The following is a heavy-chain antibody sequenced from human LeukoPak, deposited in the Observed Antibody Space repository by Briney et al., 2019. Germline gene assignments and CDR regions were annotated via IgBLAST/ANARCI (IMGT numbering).Heavy chain of an antibody. CDR1: GGSFSGYY. D-gene: IGHD6-19*01. Sequence: SETLSLTCAVYGGSFSGYYWSWIRQPPGKGLEWIGEINHSGSTNYNPSLKSRVTISVDTSKNQFSLKLSSVTAADTAVYYCARGFRRLEGWGQGTLVTVSS. CDR2: INHSGST. J-gene: IGHJ4*02. V-gene: IGHV4-34*01. CDR3: ARGFRRLEG.